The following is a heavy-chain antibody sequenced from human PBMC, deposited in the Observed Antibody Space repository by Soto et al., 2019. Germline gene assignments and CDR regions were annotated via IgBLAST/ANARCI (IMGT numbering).Heavy chain of an antibody. J-gene: IGHJ4*02. Sequence: ASVKVSCKASGYTFTGYYMHWVRQAPGQGLEWMGWINPNSGGTNYAQKFQGRVTMTRDTSISTAYMELSRLRSDDTAVYYCARDTYYYGSGSKFHYSGPGTILTVYS. V-gene: IGHV1-2*02. D-gene: IGHD3-10*01. CDR2: INPNSGGT. CDR3: ARDTYYYGSGSKFHY. CDR1: GYTFTGYY.